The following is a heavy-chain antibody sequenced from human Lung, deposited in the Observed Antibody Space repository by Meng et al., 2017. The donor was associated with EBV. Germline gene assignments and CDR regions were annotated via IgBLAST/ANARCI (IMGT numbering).Heavy chain of an antibody. D-gene: IGHD3-16*02. CDR1: GFCFSRYA. CDR3: AKHSYDYIWGAYRQFDP. J-gene: IGHJ5*02. CDR2: IGSTGITT. V-gene: IGHV3-23*04. Sequence: EVQLVESGGGLVQPGGYLRLSCVASGFCFSRYALAWVGQVPGGGLEWVSAIGSTGITTYDADSVKGRFTISRDNSRNTLHLQIDSLRAEDTAIYFCAKHSYDYIWGAYRQFDPWEQGILVTVSS.